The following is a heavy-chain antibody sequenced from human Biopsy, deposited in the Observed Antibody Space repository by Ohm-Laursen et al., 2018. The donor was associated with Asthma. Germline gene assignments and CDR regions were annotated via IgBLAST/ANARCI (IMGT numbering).Heavy chain of an antibody. J-gene: IGHJ4*02. D-gene: IGHD1-26*01. CDR1: GFTFDDYA. CDR3: AKGEWELLEANFDY. Sequence: SLRLSCSAFGFTFDDYAMHWVRQAPGKGLEWVSGISWNSGSIGYADSVKGRFTISRDNAKNSLYLQMNSLRAEDTALYYCAKGEWELLEANFDYWGQGTLVTVSS. CDR2: ISWNSGSI. V-gene: IGHV3-9*01.